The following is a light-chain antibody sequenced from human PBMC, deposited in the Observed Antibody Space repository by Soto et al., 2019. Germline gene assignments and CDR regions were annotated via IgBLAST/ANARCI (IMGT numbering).Light chain of an antibody. CDR3: QQYNEWPRT. V-gene: IGKV3-15*01. Sequence: ATLSLSPGERATLSCGASQSVSSNLAWYQQKPGQAPRLLIYGASTRATGIPARFSGSGSGTEFTLNISSLQSEDFAVYHCQQYNEWPRTFGQGTKVDIK. J-gene: IGKJ1*01. CDR2: GAS. CDR1: QSVSSN.